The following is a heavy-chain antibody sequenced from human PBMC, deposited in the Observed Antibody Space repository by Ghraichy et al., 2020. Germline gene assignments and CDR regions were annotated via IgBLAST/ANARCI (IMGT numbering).Heavy chain of an antibody. CDR1: GFTFSSYA. CDR2: ISDSGGST. Sequence: GGSLRLSCAASGFTFSSYAMSWVRQAPGKGLEWVSVISDSGGSTYYADSVQGRFTISRDNSKNTLYLQMNSLRAEDTAVYYCAKRGRYVVPAEGYFDYWGQGPLVTVSS. D-gene: IGHD2-2*01. V-gene: IGHV3-23*01. CDR3: AKRGRYVVPAEGYFDY. J-gene: IGHJ4*02.